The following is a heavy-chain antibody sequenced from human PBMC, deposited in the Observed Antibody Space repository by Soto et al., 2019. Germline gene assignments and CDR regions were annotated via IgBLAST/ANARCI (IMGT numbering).Heavy chain of an antibody. V-gene: IGHV6-1*01. Sequence: QSQTLSLTCAISGDSVSSNSAAWNWIRQSPSRGLEWLGRTYYRSKWYNDYAVSVKSRITINPDTSKNQFSLQLNSVTPEDTAVYYCARGRGYDILTGYYTPLDYWGQGTLVTVSS. CDR2: TYYRSKWYN. J-gene: IGHJ4*02. CDR3: ARGRGYDILTGYYTPLDY. CDR1: GDSVSSNSAA. D-gene: IGHD3-9*01.